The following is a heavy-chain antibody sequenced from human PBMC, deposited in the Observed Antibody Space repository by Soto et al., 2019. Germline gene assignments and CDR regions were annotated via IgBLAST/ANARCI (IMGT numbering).Heavy chain of an antibody. Sequence: SETLSLTCTVSGGSVSSGSYHWSWIRQPPGKGLEWIGYIYYSGSTNYNPSLKSRVTISVDTSKNQFSLKLSSVTAADTAVYYCARDHDSSGKDLDYWGQGTLVTVSS. CDR3: ARDHDSSGKDLDY. CDR1: GGSVSSGSYH. D-gene: IGHD6-19*01. J-gene: IGHJ4*02. CDR2: IYYSGST. V-gene: IGHV4-61*01.